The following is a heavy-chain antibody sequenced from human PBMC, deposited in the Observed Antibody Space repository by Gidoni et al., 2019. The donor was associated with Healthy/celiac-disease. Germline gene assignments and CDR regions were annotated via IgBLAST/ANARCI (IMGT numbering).Heavy chain of an antibody. V-gene: IGHV5-10-1*03. CDR3: ARPPLPHDSRGGDAFDI. CDR1: GYSFTSYW. D-gene: IGHD3-22*01. CDR2: IAPGDSYT. J-gene: IGHJ3*02. Sequence: DVQLVQSGAEVKKPGESLRISCMGYGYSFTSYWISWVRQMPGKGLEWMGRIAPGDSYTTYSPSFQGHVTISAYKSSSTAYLQWSSLKASDTAKYYCARPPLPHDSRGGDAFDIWGQGTMVTVSS.